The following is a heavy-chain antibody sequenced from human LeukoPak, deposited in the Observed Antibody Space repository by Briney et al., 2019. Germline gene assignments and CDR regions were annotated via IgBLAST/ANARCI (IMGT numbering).Heavy chain of an antibody. CDR1: GLTFSTYA. D-gene: IGHD3-10*01. CDR2: ISPTPTSI. Sequence: GGSLTPSCAAPGLTFSTYAINPVRQASPHGMARDSHISPTPTSIYYPDSVRDRFTISRDNAKNSLYLQMNSLRAEDTAVYYCARKGNYGQGFDYWGQGTLVTVSS. CDR3: ARKGNYGQGFDY. V-gene: IGHV3-48*03. J-gene: IGHJ4*02.